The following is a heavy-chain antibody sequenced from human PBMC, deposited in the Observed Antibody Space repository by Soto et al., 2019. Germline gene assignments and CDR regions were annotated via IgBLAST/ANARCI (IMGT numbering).Heavy chain of an antibody. CDR3: ARVPSTYYYDSSGYWYNWFDP. D-gene: IGHD3-22*01. V-gene: IGHV4-30-4*01. Sequence: KTSETLSLTCTVSADSISSGDYYWSWIRQPPGKGLEWVGYISYSGISHYGPSLKSRVTISIDTSKNQFSLRLSSVTAADTAVYYCARVPSTYYYDSSGYWYNWFDPWGQGTQVTVSS. J-gene: IGHJ5*02. CDR2: ISYSGIS. CDR1: ADSISSGDYY.